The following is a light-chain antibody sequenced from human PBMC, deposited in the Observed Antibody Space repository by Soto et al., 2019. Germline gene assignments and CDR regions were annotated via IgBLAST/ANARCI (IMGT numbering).Light chain of an antibody. CDR1: QSVTSNY. CDR2: GAS. CDR3: QQYGFSPRT. V-gene: IGKV3-20*01. J-gene: IGKJ1*01. Sequence: LLTQSPGTVSLSPGAKATLSCRPSQSVTSNYLAWYQQKPGQANRLLINGASSRATGIPDRFSGSGSGTDFTLTISRLEPEEFAVYYCQQYGFSPRTFGQGSKVDIK.